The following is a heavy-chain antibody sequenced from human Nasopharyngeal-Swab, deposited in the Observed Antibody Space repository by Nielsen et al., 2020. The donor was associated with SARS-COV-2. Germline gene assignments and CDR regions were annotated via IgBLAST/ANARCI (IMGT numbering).Heavy chain of an antibody. D-gene: IGHD5-18*01. V-gene: IGHV3-7*05. CDR1: GFSFSNYW. J-gene: IGHJ4*02. CDR3: ARDHVRGYSQDS. Sequence: GRSLRLSCEASGFSFSNYWMHWARPTPGKGLELVASISPDGSHTSYVDSVKGRFSISRDNTKSSLSPLMNRLRVEDTAVYYCARDHVRGYSQDSWGQGTLVTVSP. CDR2: ISPDGSHT.